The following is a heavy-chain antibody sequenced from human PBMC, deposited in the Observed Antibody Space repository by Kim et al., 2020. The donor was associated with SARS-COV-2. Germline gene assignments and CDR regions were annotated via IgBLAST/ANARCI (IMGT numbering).Heavy chain of an antibody. CDR1: GFTFSSYA. J-gene: IGHJ6*02. D-gene: IGHD3-10*01. V-gene: IGHV3-23*01. CDR3: AKAQSRGFGDLGGYYSMDV. Sequence: GGSLRLSCAASGFTFSSYAMSWVRQAPGKGLEWVSGISGSGGSTYYADSVKGRFTISRDSSKNTLYLQMNSLRAEDTAIYYCAKAQSRGFGDLGGYYSMDVWGQGTTVTVSS. CDR2: ISGSGGST.